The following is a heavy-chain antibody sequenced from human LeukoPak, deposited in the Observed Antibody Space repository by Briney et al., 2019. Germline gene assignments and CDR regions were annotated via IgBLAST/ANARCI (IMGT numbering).Heavy chain of an antibody. CDR3: ATESGTYSGTCFDY. D-gene: IGHD1-26*01. CDR1: GFTFSNYN. Sequence: PGGSLRLACAASGFTFSNYNMNWVRQAPGKGLEWVSYISSSSNTKYYVDSVKGRFTISRDNAKNSLYLQMNSLRAEDTAVYYCATESGTYSGTCFDYWGQGNLVTVSS. J-gene: IGHJ4*02. V-gene: IGHV3-48*01. CDR2: ISSSSNTK.